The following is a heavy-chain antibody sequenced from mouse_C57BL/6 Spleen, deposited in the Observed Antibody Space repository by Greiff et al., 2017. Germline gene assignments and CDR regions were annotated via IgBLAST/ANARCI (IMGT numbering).Heavy chain of an antibody. CDR1: GFTFSDYY. CDR2: INYDGSST. D-gene: IGHD2-3*01. J-gene: IGHJ1*03. CDR3: ARDRYDGYRYFDV. Sequence: EVQLVESEGGLVQPGSSMKLSCTASGFTFSDYYMAWVRQVPEKGLEWVANINYDGSSTYYLDSLKSRFIISRDNAKNILYLQMSSLKSEDTATYYCARDRYDGYRYFDVWGTGTTVTVSS. V-gene: IGHV5-16*01.